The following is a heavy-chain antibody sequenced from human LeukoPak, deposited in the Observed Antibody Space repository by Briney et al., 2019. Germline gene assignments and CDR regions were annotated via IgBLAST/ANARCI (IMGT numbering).Heavy chain of an antibody. J-gene: IGHJ4*02. CDR3: ARAPYSSSWTRFDY. V-gene: IGHV6-1*01. Sequence: SQTLSLTCAISGDSVSSNSAAWNWISQSPSRGLEWLGRTYYRSKWYNDYAVSVKSRITINPDTSKNQFSLQLNSVTPEDTAVYYCARAPYSSSWTRFDYWGQGTLVTVSS. D-gene: IGHD6-13*01. CDR1: GDSVSSNSAA. CDR2: TYYRSKWYN.